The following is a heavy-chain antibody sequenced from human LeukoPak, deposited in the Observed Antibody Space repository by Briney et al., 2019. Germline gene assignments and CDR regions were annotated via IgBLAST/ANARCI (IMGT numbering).Heavy chain of an antibody. J-gene: IGHJ4*02. D-gene: IGHD6-13*01. CDR3: ARHGSSSWNLGY. CDR2: IDPSDSYT. Sequence: GESLKISCKGSGYSFTSYWISWVRQMPGKGLEWMGRIDPSDSYTNYSPSFHGHVTISADKSISSAYLQWSTLQASDSAMYYCARHGSSSWNLGYWGQGTLVTVSS. CDR1: GYSFTSYW. V-gene: IGHV5-10-1*01.